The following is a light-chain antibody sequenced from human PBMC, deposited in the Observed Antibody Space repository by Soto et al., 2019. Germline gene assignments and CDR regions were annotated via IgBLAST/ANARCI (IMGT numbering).Light chain of an antibody. CDR1: QIVSGN. V-gene: IGKV3D-15*01. J-gene: IGKJ1*01. CDR3: QQYNNWPPT. Sequence: EIVMTQSPATLSVSPGERATLSSRASQIVSGNLAWYQQKPGQAPRLLIYGASTRATGIPARFSGSGSGTEFTLTISSLQSEDFAVYYCQQYNNWPPTFGQGTKVEIK. CDR2: GAS.